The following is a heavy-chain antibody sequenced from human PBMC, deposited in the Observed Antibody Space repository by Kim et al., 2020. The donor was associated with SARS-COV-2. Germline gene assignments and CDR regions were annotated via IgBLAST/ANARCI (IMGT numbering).Heavy chain of an antibody. CDR3: ARVDGDYLRYYYYGMDV. D-gene: IGHD4-17*01. CDR1: GYTFTSYD. V-gene: IGHV1-8*01. CDR2: MNPNSGNT. Sequence: ASAKVSCKASGYTFTSYDINWVRQATGQGLEWMGWMNPNSGNTGYAQKFQGRVTMTRNTSISTAYMELSSLRSEDTAVYYCARVDGDYLRYYYYGMDVWGQGTTVTVSS. J-gene: IGHJ6*02.